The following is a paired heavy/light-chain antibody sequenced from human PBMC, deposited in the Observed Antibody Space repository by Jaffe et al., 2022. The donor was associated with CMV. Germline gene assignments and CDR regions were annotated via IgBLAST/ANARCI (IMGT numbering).Heavy chain of an antibody. Sequence: QVQLVQSGAEVKKPGSSVKVSCKASGGTFSSYAISWVRQAPGQGLEWMGGIIPIFGTANYAQKFQGRVTITADESTSTAYMELSSLRSEDTAVYYCARDFGVLRFLEWYPLGYYGMDVWGQGTTVTVSS. D-gene: IGHD3-3*01. CDR1: GGTFSSYA. V-gene: IGHV1-69*01. J-gene: IGHJ6*02. CDR3: ARDFGVLRFLEWYPLGYYGMDV. CDR2: IIPIFGTA.
Light chain of an antibody. V-gene: IGLV2-23*02. CDR1: SSDVGSYNL. CDR3: CSYAGSSTHVV. J-gene: IGLJ2*01. CDR2: EVS. Sequence: QSALTQPASVSGSPGQSITISCTGTSSDVGSYNLVSWYQQHPGKAPKLMIYEVSKRPSGVSNRFSGSKSGNTASLTISGLQAEDEADYYCCSYAGSSTHVVFGGGTKLTVL.